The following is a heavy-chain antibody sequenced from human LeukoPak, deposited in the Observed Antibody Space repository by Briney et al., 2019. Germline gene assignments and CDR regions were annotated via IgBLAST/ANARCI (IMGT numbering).Heavy chain of an antibody. D-gene: IGHD5-18*01. J-gene: IGHJ4*02. CDR2: IYISGST. V-gene: IGHV4-4*07. Sequence: SETLSLTCTVSGGSISTHYWSWIRQSAGKGLEWIGRIYISGSTDYNPSLKSRVTMSVDTSKNQFSLKLSPVTAADTAVYYCARGGQHLWPAYFDYWGQGTLVTVSS. CDR1: GGSISTHY. CDR3: ARGGQHLWPAYFDY.